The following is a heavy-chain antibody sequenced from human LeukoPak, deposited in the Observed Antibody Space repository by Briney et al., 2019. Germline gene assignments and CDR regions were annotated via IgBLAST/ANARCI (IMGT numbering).Heavy chain of an antibody. D-gene: IGHD1-1*01. CDR1: GFTFSSYW. CDR2: IKQDGSEK. Sequence: GGSLRLSCAASGFTFSSYWMSWVRQAPGKGLEWVANIKQDGSEKYYVDSVKGRFTISRDNAKNSLYLQMNSLRAEDTAVYYCAREALLYTPDDAFDIWGQGTMVTVSS. V-gene: IGHV3-7*01. CDR3: AREALLYTPDDAFDI. J-gene: IGHJ3*02.